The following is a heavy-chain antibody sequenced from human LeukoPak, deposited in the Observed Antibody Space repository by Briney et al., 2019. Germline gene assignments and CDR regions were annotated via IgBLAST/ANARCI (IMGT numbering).Heavy chain of an antibody. CDR2: IYYSGST. J-gene: IGHJ4*02. CDR1: GGSISSSSFY. D-gene: IGHD1-26*01. CDR3: ARLVRSGSYYFDY. V-gene: IGHV4-39*01. Sequence: SETLSLTCTVSGGSISSSSFYWGWIRQPPGKGLEWIGSIYYSGSTYYNPSLKSRVTISVDTSKNQFSLKLSSVTAADTAVYYCARLVRSGSYYFDYWGQGTLVTVSS.